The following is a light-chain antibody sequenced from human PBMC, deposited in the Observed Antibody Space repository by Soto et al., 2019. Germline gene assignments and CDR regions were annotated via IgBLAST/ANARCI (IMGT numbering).Light chain of an antibody. CDR3: QQFGSSPIT. Sequence: EIVLTQSPGTLSLSPGESDTLSCRASQSVSSTYLAWYRQKPGQSPRLLIYGASSGATGIPDRFSGSGSGTDFTLTISRLEPEDFAVYYCQQFGSSPITFGQGTRLEIK. CDR2: GAS. J-gene: IGKJ5*01. CDR1: QSVSSTY. V-gene: IGKV3-20*01.